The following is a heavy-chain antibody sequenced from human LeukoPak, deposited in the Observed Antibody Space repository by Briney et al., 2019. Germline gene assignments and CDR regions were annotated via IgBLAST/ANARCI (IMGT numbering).Heavy chain of an antibody. CDR1: GGTFSSYA. D-gene: IGHD3-3*01. Sequence: ASVKVSCKASGGTFSSYAISWVRQAPGQGLEWMGGIIPIFGTANYAQKFQGRVTITADESTSTAYMELSSLRSEDTAVYYCARGGTIFGVVEIDYWGQGTLVTVSS. J-gene: IGHJ4*02. V-gene: IGHV1-69*13. CDR3: ARGGTIFGVVEIDY. CDR2: IIPIFGTA.